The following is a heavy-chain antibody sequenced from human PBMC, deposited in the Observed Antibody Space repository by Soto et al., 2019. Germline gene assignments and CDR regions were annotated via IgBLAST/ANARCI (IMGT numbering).Heavy chain of an antibody. V-gene: IGHV3-21*01. Sequence: SGGSLRLSCAASGFTFSSYSMNWVRQAPGKGLEWVSSISSSSSYIYYADSVKGRFTISRDNAKNSLYLQMNSLRAEDTAVYYCAREQVLTYPDAFDIWGQGTMVTVSS. CDR2: ISSSSSYI. CDR3: AREQVLTYPDAFDI. J-gene: IGHJ3*02. CDR1: GFTFSSYS. D-gene: IGHD3-16*01.